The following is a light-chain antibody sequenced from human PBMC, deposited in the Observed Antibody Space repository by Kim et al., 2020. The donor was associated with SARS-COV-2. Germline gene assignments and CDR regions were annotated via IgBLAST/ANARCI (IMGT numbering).Light chain of an antibody. Sequence: APGKTARITCGGNNLGSKSVHWYQQKPSQAPVLVIYYDSDRPSGIPERFSGSNSGNTATLTISRVEAGDEADYYCQVWDSSSDQEVFGGGTQLTVL. V-gene: IGLV3-21*04. J-gene: IGLJ2*01. CDR1: NLGSKS. CDR2: YDS. CDR3: QVWDSSSDQEV.